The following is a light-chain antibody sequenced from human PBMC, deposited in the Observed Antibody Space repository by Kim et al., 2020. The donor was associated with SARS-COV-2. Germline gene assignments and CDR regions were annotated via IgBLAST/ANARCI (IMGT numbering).Light chain of an antibody. Sequence: QSALTQPPSASGSPGQSVTISCTGTSSDVGGYNYVSWYQQHPGKAPKRMIYDVSKRPSGGPDRFSGSKSGNTASLTVSGRQAEDEADYYCSSYAGSNVVVFGGGTQLTVL. CDR1: SSDVGGYNY. V-gene: IGLV2-8*01. CDR2: DVS. CDR3: SSYAGSNVVV. J-gene: IGLJ2*01.